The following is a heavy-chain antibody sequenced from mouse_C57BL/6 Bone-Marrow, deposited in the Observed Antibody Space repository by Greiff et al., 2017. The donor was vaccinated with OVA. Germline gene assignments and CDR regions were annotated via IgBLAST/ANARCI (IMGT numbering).Heavy chain of an antibody. CDR1: GYSFTDYN. J-gene: IGHJ1*03. Sequence: VQLQQSGPELVKPGASVKISCKASGYSFTDYNMNWVKQRNGKSLEWIGVINPNYGTTSYNQKFKGKATLTVDKTSSTAYMQLNSLTSEDSAVYYCAVYYDSSYRYLDFWGTGTAVTVSS. V-gene: IGHV1-39*01. CDR2: INPNYGTT. CDR3: AVYYDSSYRYLDF. D-gene: IGHD1-1*01.